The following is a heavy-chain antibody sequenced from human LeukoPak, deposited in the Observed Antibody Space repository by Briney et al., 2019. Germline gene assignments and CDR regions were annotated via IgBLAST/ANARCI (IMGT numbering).Heavy chain of an antibody. J-gene: IGHJ4*02. Sequence: SGPTLVKPTQTLTLTCTFSEFSLSTSGVGVGWIRQPPGKALEWLALIYWNDDKRYSPSLKSRLTITKDSSKNQVVLTMTNMDPVDTATYYCAHRDDFWSGYYVDYWGQGTLVTVSS. CDR2: IYWNDDK. D-gene: IGHD3-3*01. CDR3: AHRDDFWSGYYVDY. CDR1: EFSLSTSGVG. V-gene: IGHV2-5*01.